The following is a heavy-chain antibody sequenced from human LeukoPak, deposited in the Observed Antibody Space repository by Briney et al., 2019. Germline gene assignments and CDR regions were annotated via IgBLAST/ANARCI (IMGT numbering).Heavy chain of an antibody. Sequence: SETLSLTCTVSGGSISSYYWSWIRQPAGKGLEWIGRIYTSGSTNYNPSLKSRVTISVDKSKNQFSLKLSSVTAADTAVYYCVRENSLWCSSTSCPPFPFDPWGQGTLVTVSS. CDR2: IYTSGST. CDR3: VRENSLWCSSTSCPPFPFDP. CDR1: GGSISSYY. V-gene: IGHV4-4*07. D-gene: IGHD2-2*01. J-gene: IGHJ5*02.